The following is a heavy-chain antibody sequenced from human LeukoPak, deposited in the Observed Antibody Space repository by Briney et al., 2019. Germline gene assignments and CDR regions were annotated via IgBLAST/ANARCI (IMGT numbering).Heavy chain of an antibody. CDR3: SKDYDSSGYYFDAFDI. J-gene: IGHJ3*02. V-gene: IGHV3-23*01. D-gene: IGHD3-22*01. CDR1: GFTFSSYA. Sequence: GGSLRLSCAASGFTFSSYAMSWVRQAPGKGLEWVSAISGSGGSTYYADSVKGRFTISRDNSKNTLYLQMNSLRAEDTAVYYCSKDYDSSGYYFDAFDIWGQGTMVTVSS. CDR2: ISGSGGST.